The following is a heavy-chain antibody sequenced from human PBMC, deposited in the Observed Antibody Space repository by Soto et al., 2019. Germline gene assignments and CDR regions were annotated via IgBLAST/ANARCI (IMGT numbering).Heavy chain of an antibody. V-gene: IGHV3-33*01. D-gene: IGHD5-12*01. J-gene: IGHJ4*02. CDR1: GFTFSSHG. Sequence: QVQLVESGGGVVQPGRSLRLSCVASGFTFSSHGMQWVRQAPGKGLEWVAVIWNDGKKQYYADSVKGRFTISRDNSRNTVSLQMNSLRVDDTAVYYCAREKDGYNWGLDYWGQGTLVTVSS. CDR3: AREKDGYNWGLDY. CDR2: IWNDGKKQ.